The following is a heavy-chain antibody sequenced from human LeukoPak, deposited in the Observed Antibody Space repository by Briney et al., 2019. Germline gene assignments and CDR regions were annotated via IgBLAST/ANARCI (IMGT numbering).Heavy chain of an antibody. V-gene: IGHV1-69*01. Sequence: SVKVSCKASGGTFSSYAISWVRQAPGQGLEWMGGIIPIFGTANYAQKFQGRVTITADESTSTAYMELSSLRSEDTAVHYCARERIPTTVAYFDYWGQGTLVTVSS. D-gene: IGHD4-23*01. CDR1: GGTFSSYA. CDR2: IIPIFGTA. CDR3: ARERIPTTVAYFDY. J-gene: IGHJ4*02.